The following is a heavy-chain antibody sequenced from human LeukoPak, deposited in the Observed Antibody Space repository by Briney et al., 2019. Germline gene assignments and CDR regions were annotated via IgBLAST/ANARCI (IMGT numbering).Heavy chain of an antibody. CDR2: ISANNGNT. J-gene: IGHJ5*02. Sequence: ASVRLSCKASGYTFTSYAISWVRQAPGQGLEWIGWISANNGNTNYAHTLKGRVTITTDTSKSTLYLQLSSLRSDDTAVYYCARSRKQFDPWGQGSLVTVSS. CDR3: ARSRKQFDP. V-gene: IGHV1-18*01. CDR1: GYTFTSYA. D-gene: IGHD1/OR15-1a*01.